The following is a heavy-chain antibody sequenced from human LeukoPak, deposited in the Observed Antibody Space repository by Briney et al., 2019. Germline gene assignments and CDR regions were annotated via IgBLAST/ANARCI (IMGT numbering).Heavy chain of an antibody. CDR3: ARDGSGRSSGYSFDY. D-gene: IGHD3-22*01. CDR2: IDPDGSST. CDR1: GFTFSQYW. V-gene: IGHV3-74*01. Sequence: GGSLRLSCEASGFTFSQYWMHWVRQAPGKGLVWVSRIDPDGSSTNYADSVKGRFTISRDNAKNTLYLQLNSLRAEDTAVYYCARDGSGRSSGYSFDYWGQGTLVTVSS. J-gene: IGHJ4*02.